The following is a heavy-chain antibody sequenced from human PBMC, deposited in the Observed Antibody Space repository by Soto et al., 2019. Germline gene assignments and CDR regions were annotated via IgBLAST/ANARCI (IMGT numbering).Heavy chain of an antibody. D-gene: IGHD3-22*01. Sequence: QIQLVQSGTEVWKPGASAKVSCKTSGYTFTNNDVCWVRQTPGQGLEWMGWISPYSGKTNYAQKFKGRVTMTTDTSTSTVYMELTSLTSDDTAVYYCAREGLLLLPDYWGQGTLVTVSS. CDR3: AREGLLLLPDY. V-gene: IGHV1-18*01. CDR2: ISPYSGKT. CDR1: GYTFTNND. J-gene: IGHJ4*02.